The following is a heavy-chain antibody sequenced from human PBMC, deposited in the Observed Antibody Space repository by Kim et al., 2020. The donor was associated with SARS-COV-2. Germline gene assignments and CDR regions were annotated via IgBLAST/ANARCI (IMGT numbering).Heavy chain of an antibody. D-gene: IGHD2-15*01. Sequence: EYAASVKGRFTISRDDSTSNAYLQMNSLRCEDTAVYYCTREKKPRWTFDIWGQGTMVTVSS. V-gene: IGHV3-49*02. CDR3: TREKKPRWTFDI. J-gene: IGHJ3*02.